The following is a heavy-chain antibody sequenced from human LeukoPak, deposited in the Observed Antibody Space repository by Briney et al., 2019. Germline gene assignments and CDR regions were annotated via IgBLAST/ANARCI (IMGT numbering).Heavy chain of an antibody. Sequence: ASVKISCNASGYTFTGYYMNWVRQAPGQGLEWRGWINPNSGGTNYAQKFQGWVTMTRDTSISTAYMELSRLRSDDTAVYYCARGQINGYDFDYWGQGTLVTVSS. CDR2: INPNSGGT. D-gene: IGHD5-12*01. V-gene: IGHV1-2*04. CDR1: GYTFTGYY. CDR3: ARGQINGYDFDY. J-gene: IGHJ4*02.